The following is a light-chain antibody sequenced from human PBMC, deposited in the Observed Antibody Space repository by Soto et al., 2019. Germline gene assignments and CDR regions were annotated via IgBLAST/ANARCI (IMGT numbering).Light chain of an antibody. CDR1: QSVSSN. CDR3: QQYNNWLIT. CDR2: GAS. V-gene: IGKV3-15*01. J-gene: IGKJ5*01. Sequence: EIVMTQSPATLSVSPGERATLSCRASQSVSSNLAWYQQKPGQAPRLLIYGASTRATGIPARFSGSGSGTEFTLTISRLQSEDFAVYSCQQYNNWLITFGQGTRLEIK.